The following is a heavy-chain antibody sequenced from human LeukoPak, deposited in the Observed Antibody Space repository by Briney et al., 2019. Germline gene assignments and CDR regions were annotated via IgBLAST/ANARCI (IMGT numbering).Heavy chain of an antibody. Sequence: SETLSLTCAVYGGSFSGYYWSWIRQPPGKGLEWIGEINHSGSTNYNPSLKSRVTISVDTSKNQSSLKLSSVTAADTAVYYCAREYRSSWYLNWFDPWGQGTLVTVSS. CDR2: INHSGST. V-gene: IGHV4-34*01. CDR1: GGSFSGYY. D-gene: IGHD6-13*01. CDR3: AREYRSSWYLNWFDP. J-gene: IGHJ5*02.